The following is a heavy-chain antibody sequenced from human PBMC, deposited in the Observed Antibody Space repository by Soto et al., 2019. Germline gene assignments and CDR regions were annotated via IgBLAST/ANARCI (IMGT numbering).Heavy chain of an antibody. Sequence: PGGSLRLSCAASGFTFSSYSMNWVRQAPGKGLEWVSYISSSSSTIYYADSVKGRFTISRDNAKNSLYLQMNSLRAEDTALYFCARASPCCRYFDWLIFPLGHWGQGTLVTVSS. CDR1: GFTFSSYS. CDR3: ARASPCCRYFDWLIFPLGH. J-gene: IGHJ4*02. V-gene: IGHV3-48*01. D-gene: IGHD3-9*01. CDR2: ISSSSSTI.